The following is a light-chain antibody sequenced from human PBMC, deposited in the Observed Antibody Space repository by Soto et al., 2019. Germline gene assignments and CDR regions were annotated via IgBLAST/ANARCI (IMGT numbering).Light chain of an antibody. CDR3: QQRSNWLWT. CDR1: QSFSSS. Sequence: FVVTQSPDTLSLSPGETATLSCRASQSFSSSVAWYQHKPGQAPRLLIYDASNRATGIPARFSGSGSGTDFTLTISSLEPEDFAVYYCQQRSNWLWTFGQGTKVDIK. V-gene: IGKV3-11*01. J-gene: IGKJ1*01. CDR2: DAS.